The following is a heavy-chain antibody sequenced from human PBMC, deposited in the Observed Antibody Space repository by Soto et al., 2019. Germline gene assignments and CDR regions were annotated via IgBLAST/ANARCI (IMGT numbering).Heavy chain of an antibody. D-gene: IGHD6-6*01. J-gene: IGHJ4*02. Sequence: SGPTLVNPTQTLTLTCTFSGFSLSTSGMCVSWIRQPPGKALEWLARIDWDDDKYYSTSLKTRLTISKDTSKNQVVLTMTNMDPVDTATYYCARSEEPLYSSSSRDYDYWGQGTLVTVSS. CDR3: ARSEEPLYSSSSRDYDY. V-gene: IGHV2-70*11. CDR1: GFSLSTSGMC. CDR2: IDWDDDK.